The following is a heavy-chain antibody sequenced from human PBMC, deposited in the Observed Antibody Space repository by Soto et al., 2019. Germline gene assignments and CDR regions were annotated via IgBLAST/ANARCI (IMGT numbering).Heavy chain of an antibody. CDR1: GGTFSSYA. V-gene: IGHV1-69*06. D-gene: IGHD1-7*01. CDR2: IIPIFGTA. CDR3: ARDFQANNWNLNWFDP. J-gene: IGHJ5*02. Sequence: ASVKVSCKASGGTFSSYAISWVRQAPGQGLEWMGGIIPIFGTANYAQKFQGRVTTTADKSTSTAYMELSSLRSEDTAVYYCARDFQANNWNLNWFDPWGQGTLVTVSS.